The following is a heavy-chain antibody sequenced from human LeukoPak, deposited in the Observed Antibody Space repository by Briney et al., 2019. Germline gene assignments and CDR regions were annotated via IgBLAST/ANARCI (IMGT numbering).Heavy chain of an antibody. CDR1: GYTFTGYY. Sequence: ASAKVSCKTSGYTFTGYYIHWVRQAPGQGLEWMGWIDPNSGGSNSAQKFQGRVTMTRDTSITTAYMELSSLRSGDTAVYYCVRIYYGPDYWGQGTLVTVSS. D-gene: IGHD4-17*01. V-gene: IGHV1-2*02. CDR3: VRIYYGPDY. CDR2: IDPNSGGS. J-gene: IGHJ4*02.